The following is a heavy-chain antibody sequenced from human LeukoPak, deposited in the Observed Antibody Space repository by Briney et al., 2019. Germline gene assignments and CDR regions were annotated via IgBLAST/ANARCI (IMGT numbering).Heavy chain of an antibody. J-gene: IGHJ5*02. Sequence: GASVKVSCKGSGYTFTSYDINWVRQATGQGLEWMGWMNPNSGNTGYAQKFQGRVTITRNTSISTAYMELSSLRSEDTAVYYCARGIYCSSTSCYHNWFDPWGQGTLVTVSS. D-gene: IGHD2-2*01. CDR2: MNPNSGNT. V-gene: IGHV1-8*03. CDR3: ARGIYCSSTSCYHNWFDP. CDR1: GYTFTSYD.